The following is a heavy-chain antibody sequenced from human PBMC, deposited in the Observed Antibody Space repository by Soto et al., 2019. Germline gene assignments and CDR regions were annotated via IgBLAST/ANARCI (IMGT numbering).Heavy chain of an antibody. Sequence: QVQLVQSGAEVKKPGASVKVSCKASGGTFSRSGFHWVRQAPGQGLEWMGMIVPSVDTTNYAQKFQARVKISADQFTSTVYMDLRSLRSEDAAVYDCARCTEPPDTADPYSVDFWGPGTRVLVSS. D-gene: IGHD5-18*01. J-gene: IGHJ6*02. CDR3: ARCTEPPDTADPYSVDF. CDR1: GGTFSRSG. CDR2: IVPSVDTT. V-gene: IGHV1-69*18.